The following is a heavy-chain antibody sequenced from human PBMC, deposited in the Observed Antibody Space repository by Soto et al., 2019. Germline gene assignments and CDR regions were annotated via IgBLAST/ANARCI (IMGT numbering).Heavy chain of an antibody. V-gene: IGHV3-48*02. D-gene: IGHD4-17*01. J-gene: IGHJ4*02. Sequence: PGGSLRLSCAASGFTFSSYGMHWIRRAPGKGLEWISYISGNGEVIQYAASARGRFTISRDNAENSVYLEMESLRDEDTALYYCARDVDADFRTDFDYWGRGTLVTVSS. CDR3: ARDVDADFRTDFDY. CDR1: GFTFSSYG. CDR2: ISGNGEVI.